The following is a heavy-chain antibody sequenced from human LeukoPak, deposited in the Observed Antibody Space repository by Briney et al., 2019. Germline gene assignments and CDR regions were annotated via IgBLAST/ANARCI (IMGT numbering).Heavy chain of an antibody. D-gene: IGHD5-12*01. CDR1: GFTFSGDW. J-gene: IGHJ4*02. CDR2: SKSDGSST. CDR3: ASRAFRSTGYEAPFDY. V-gene: IGHV3-74*01. Sequence: GGSLRLSCAVSGFTFSGDWMHWVRQDPGKGLVWVSRSKSDGSSTSYADSVKGRFTISRDNAKNTLYLQMNSLRAEDTAVYYCASRAFRSTGYEAPFDYWGQGTLVTVSS.